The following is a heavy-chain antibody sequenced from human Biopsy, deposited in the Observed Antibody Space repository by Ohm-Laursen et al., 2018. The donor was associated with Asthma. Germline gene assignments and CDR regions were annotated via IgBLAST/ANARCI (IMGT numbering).Heavy chain of an antibody. V-gene: IGHV4-30-4*01. CDR1: VGSISSGAYY. CDR2: IYYIGST. CDR3: ARRGGVRRYFDY. D-gene: IGHD3-16*01. J-gene: IGHJ4*02. Sequence: TLSLPCTFSVGSISSGAYYWCWVRQPPGEGLEWIWYIYYIGSTYYNPSLKSRVAISLDTSKNQFSLKLSSVTAADTAVYFCARRGGVRRYFDYWGQGTLVTVSS.